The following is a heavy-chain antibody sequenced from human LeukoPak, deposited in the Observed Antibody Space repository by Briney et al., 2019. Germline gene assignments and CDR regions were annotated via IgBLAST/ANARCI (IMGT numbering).Heavy chain of an antibody. V-gene: IGHV4-59*08. Sequence: SETLSLTCTVSGGPISSYYWSWIRQPPGKGLEWIGYIYYGGSTNYNPSLKSRLSISLDTSKNQFSLKLSSVTAADTAVYYCARRPGGLQDWLDPWGQGTLVTVSS. CDR1: GGPISSYY. CDR2: IYYGGST. D-gene: IGHD2-15*01. CDR3: ARRPGGLQDWLDP. J-gene: IGHJ5*02.